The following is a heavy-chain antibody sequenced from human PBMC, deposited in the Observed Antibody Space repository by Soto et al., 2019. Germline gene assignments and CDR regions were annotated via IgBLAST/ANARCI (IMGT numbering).Heavy chain of an antibody. J-gene: IGHJ1*01. CDR2: IFYSGST. D-gene: IGHD1-1*01. CDR3: ASLSYEQLW. Sequence: SETLSLTCTVSGGSISSSTYYWGWIRQSPGKGLEWIGSIFYSGSTYFNPSFKSRVTISVDTSKNQFSLKLSSVTVADTAIYYCASLSYEQLWWSQGTLVTVSS. CDR1: GGSISSSTYY. V-gene: IGHV4-39*01.